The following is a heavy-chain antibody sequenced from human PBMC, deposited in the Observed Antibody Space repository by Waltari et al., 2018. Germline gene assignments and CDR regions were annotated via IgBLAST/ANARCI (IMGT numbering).Heavy chain of an antibody. CDR2: SNRDGSSR. V-gene: IGHV3-74*01. J-gene: IGHJ4*02. Sequence: EVQLVEAGGDIVQPGGSLRLSCAASGFRFSDYWMHWVRQVPGKGLVWVSSSNRDGSSRSYSDSVKGRFTISRDNSKNMLYLQLNSLRAEDTAVYYCARKGGRGYTYGPFYYDSWGQGTLVTVSS. D-gene: IGHD5-18*01. CDR1: GFRFSDYW. CDR3: ARKGGRGYTYGPFYYDS.